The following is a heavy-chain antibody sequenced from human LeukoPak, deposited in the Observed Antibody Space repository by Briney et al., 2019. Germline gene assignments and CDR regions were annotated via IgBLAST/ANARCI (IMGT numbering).Heavy chain of an antibody. CDR3: AQTTPPYCSSTSCYSGNWFDP. CDR1: GGTFSSYT. Sequence: SVKVSCKASGGTFSSYTISWVRQTPGQGLEWMGRIIPILGIANYAQKFQGRVTITADKSTSTAYMELSSLRSEDTAVYYCAQTTPPYCSSTSCYSGNWFDPWGQGTLVTVSS. J-gene: IGHJ5*02. D-gene: IGHD2-2*01. V-gene: IGHV1-69*02. CDR2: IIPILGIA.